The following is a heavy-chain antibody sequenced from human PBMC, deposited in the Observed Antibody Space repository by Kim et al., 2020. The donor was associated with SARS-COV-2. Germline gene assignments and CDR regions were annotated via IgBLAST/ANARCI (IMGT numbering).Heavy chain of an antibody. D-gene: IGHD4-17*01. J-gene: IGHJ1*01. Sequence: ASEKVSCKTSGYTFTSYGMNWVRQAPGQGLEWMGWINTKTGNPMYAQGFTGRFVFSLDTSVNTAFLEISTLKGEDTAVYYCGTSQDYGDYGVVGHWGQGTLVTVSS. CDR3: GTSQDYGDYGVVGH. V-gene: IGHV7-4-1*02. CDR2: INTKTGNP. CDR1: GYTFTSYG.